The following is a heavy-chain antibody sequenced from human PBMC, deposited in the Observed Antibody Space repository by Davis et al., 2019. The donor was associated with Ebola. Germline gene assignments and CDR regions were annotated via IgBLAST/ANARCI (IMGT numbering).Heavy chain of an antibody. V-gene: IGHV4-61*01. CDR2: IYYSGST. CDR1: GGSISSSSYY. D-gene: IGHD1-20*01. J-gene: IGHJ4*02. CDR3: ARSYNWNDLDY. Sequence: MPSETLSLTCTVSGGSISSSSYYWSWIRQPPGKGLEWIGYIYYSGSTNYNPSLKSRVTISVDTSKNQFSLKLSSVTAADTAVYYCARSYNWNDLDYWGQGTLVTVSS.